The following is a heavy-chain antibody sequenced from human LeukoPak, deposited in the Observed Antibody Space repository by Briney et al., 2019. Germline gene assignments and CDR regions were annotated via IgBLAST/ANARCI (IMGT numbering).Heavy chain of an antibody. D-gene: IGHD5-24*01. CDR2: VYTSGST. CDR3: ARLAGVGDGNTARHYSFDY. V-gene: IGHV4-4*09. Sequence: SETLSLTCIVSGGSISSYYWSWVRQPPGKGLVWIWYVYTSGSTNYNPSLKNRVTISVDASKSPLSLKLSSVTAADTAVYYCARLAGVGDGNTARHYSFDYWGQRTLVTVSS. J-gene: IGHJ4*02. CDR1: GGSISSYY.